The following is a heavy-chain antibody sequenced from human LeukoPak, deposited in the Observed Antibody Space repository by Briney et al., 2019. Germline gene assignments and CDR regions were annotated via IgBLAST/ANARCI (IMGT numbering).Heavy chain of an antibody. CDR2: ISGSAYST. CDR1: GFTFSSYA. D-gene: IGHD3-22*01. V-gene: IGHV3-23*01. CDR3: AGDTSGYYYVDY. Sequence: GGSLRLSCAASGFTFSSYAMSWVRQAPGKGLEWVSAISGSAYSTYYADSVKGRFTVSRDNSKNMLYLQMNSLRVEDTGVYYCAGDTSGYYYVDYWGQGTLVTVSS. J-gene: IGHJ4*02.